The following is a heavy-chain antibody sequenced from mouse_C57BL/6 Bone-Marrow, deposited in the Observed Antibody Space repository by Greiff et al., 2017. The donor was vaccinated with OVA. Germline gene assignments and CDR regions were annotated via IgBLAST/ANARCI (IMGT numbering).Heavy chain of an antibody. Sequence: VQLKESVAELVRPGASVKLSCTASGFNIKNTYMHWVKQRPEQGLEWIGRIDPANGNTKYAPKFQGKATITADTSSNTAYLQLSSLTSEDTAIYYCARGSPESYYAMDYWGQGTSVTVSS. CDR1: GFNIKNTY. D-gene: IGHD1-1*02. J-gene: IGHJ4*01. CDR3: ARGSPESYYAMDY. CDR2: IDPANGNT. V-gene: IGHV14-3*01.